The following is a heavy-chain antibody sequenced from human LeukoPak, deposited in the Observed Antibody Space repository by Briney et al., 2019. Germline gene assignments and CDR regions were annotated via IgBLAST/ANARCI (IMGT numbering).Heavy chain of an antibody. CDR1: GFTASTNH. Sequence: GGSLRLSCAASGFTASTNHLSWVRQAPGKGLEWVSVIYSGGTTYYADSVRGRFTISRDNSKNTLYVQMNSLRDEDTAVYYCAKDQRWESPPYLDSWGQGTLVTVSS. D-gene: IGHD1-26*01. CDR2: IYSGGTT. V-gene: IGHV3-53*01. J-gene: IGHJ4*02. CDR3: AKDQRWESPPYLDS.